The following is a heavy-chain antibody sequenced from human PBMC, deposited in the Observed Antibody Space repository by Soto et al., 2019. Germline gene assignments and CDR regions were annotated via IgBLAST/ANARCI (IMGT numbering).Heavy chain of an antibody. J-gene: IGHJ5*02. CDR3: AKPNGQQLPHNWFDP. D-gene: IGHD6-13*01. CDR1: GFTFSSYA. Sequence: GGSLRLSCAASGFTFSSYAMSWVRQAPGKGLEWVSAISGSGGSTYYADSVKGRFTISRDNSKNTLYLQMNSLRAEDTAVYYCAKPNGQQLPHNWFDPWCQGTLVIASS. V-gene: IGHV3-23*01. CDR2: ISGSGGST.